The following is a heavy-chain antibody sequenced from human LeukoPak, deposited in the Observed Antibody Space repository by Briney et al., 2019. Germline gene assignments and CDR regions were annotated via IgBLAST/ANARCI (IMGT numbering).Heavy chain of an antibody. CDR3: ARHAGSSWPFDY. Sequence: SETLSLTCTVSGGSISSYYWNWIRQPPGKGLEWIGYIYYSGSTNYNPSLKSRVTISVDTSKNQFSLKLSSVTAADTAVYYCARHAGSSWPFDYWGQGTLVTVSS. V-gene: IGHV4-59*08. CDR2: IYYSGST. J-gene: IGHJ4*02. CDR1: GGSISSYY. D-gene: IGHD6-13*01.